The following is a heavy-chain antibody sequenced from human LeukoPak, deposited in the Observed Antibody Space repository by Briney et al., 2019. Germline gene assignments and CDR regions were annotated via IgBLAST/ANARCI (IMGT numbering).Heavy chain of an antibody. Sequence: ASVKVSCKASGYTFTSYGISWVRQAPGQGLEWMGWISAYNGNTNYAQKLQGRVTMTTVTSTSTAYMELRSLRSDDTAVYYCARDQYYGDYVGPSDQFDPWGQGTLVTVSS. CDR2: ISAYNGNT. J-gene: IGHJ5*02. D-gene: IGHD4-17*01. CDR1: GYTFTSYG. CDR3: ARDQYYGDYVGPSDQFDP. V-gene: IGHV1-18*01.